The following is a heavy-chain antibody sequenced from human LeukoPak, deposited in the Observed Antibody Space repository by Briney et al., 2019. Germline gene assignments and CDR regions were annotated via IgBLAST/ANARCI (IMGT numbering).Heavy chain of an antibody. D-gene: IGHD3-10*01. V-gene: IGHV3-74*03. CDR1: GFTFSNYW. CDR3: ARDKKSGESSEIDY. CDR2: INRDGSTT. Sequence: GGSLRLSCAASGFTFSNYWMHWVRQAPGKGLVWVSRINRDGSTTKYADSVKGRFTVSRDNAKNTLNWQMNSLRAEDTAVYYCARDKKSGESSEIDYWGQGTLVTVSS. J-gene: IGHJ4*02.